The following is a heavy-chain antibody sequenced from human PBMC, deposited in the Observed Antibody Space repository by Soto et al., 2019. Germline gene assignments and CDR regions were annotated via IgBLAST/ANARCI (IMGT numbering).Heavy chain of an antibody. Sequence: QVQLQQWGAGLLKPSETLSLTCAVYGGSFSGYYWSWIRQPPGKGLEWIGEINHSGSTNYNPSLKSRVTISVDTSKNQFSLKLSSVTAADTAVYYCARVEDDSSGYYYVRPRWYNWFDPWGQGTLVTVSS. CDR1: GGSFSGYY. V-gene: IGHV4-34*01. CDR3: ARVEDDSSGYYYVRPRWYNWFDP. J-gene: IGHJ5*02. D-gene: IGHD3-22*01. CDR2: INHSGST.